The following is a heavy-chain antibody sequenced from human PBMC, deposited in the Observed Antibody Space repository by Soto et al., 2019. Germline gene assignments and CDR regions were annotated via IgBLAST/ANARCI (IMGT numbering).Heavy chain of an antibody. Sequence: PSETLSLTCTVSGGSISSYYWSWIRQPPGKGLEWIGYIYYSGSTNYNPSLKSRVTISVDTSKNQFSLKLSSVTAADTAVYYCARSPYYDYVWGSYRYTGAFDIWGQGTMVTVSS. CDR2: IYYSGST. D-gene: IGHD3-16*02. CDR3: ARSPYYDYVWGSYRYTGAFDI. CDR1: GGSISSYY. J-gene: IGHJ3*02. V-gene: IGHV4-59*01.